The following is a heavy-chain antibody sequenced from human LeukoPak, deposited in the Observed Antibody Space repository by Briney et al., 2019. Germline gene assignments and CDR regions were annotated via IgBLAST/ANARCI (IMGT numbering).Heavy chain of an antibody. V-gene: IGHV4-39*07. CDR1: GGSISSSSYY. J-gene: IGHJ4*02. Sequence: SETLSLTCTVSGGSISSSSYYWGWIRQPPGKGLEWIGSIYYSGSTYYNPSLRSRVTISVDTSKNQFSLKLSSVTAADTAVYYCARRGRYFDWLLLGGGSKRGVHFDYWGQGTLVTVSS. CDR3: ARRGRYFDWLLLGGGSKRGVHFDY. CDR2: IYYSGST. D-gene: IGHD3-9*01.